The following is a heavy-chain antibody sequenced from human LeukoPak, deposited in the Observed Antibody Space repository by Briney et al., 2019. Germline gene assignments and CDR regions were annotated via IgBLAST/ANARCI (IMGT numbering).Heavy chain of an antibody. CDR1: GGSISSGGYY. J-gene: IGHJ6*02. D-gene: IGHD1-26*01. CDR2: IYYSGST. CDR3: ATLWEPADYYGMDV. V-gene: IGHV4-31*03. Sequence: PSETLSLTCTVSGGSISSGGYYWSWIRQHPGKGLEWIGYIYYSGSTYYNPSLKSRVTISVGTSKNQFSLKLSSVTAADTAVYYCATLWEPADYYGMDVWGQGTTVTVSS.